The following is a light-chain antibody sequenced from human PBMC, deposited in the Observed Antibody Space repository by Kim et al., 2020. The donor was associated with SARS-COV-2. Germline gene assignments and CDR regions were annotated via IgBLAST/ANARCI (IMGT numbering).Light chain of an antibody. Sequence: VVLTQSPATLSLSPGERATLSCRASKSVSTYLAWYQQKPGQPPRLLIYDASKRATGIPARFSGSGSGTDFTLTISGLEPEDIAVYYCQQRTNWWTFGQGTKVDIK. CDR3: QQRTNWWT. J-gene: IGKJ1*01. CDR2: DAS. CDR1: KSVSTY. V-gene: IGKV3-11*01.